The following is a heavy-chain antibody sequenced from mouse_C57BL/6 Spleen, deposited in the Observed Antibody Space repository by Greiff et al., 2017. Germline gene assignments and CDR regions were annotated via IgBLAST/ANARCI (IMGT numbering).Heavy chain of an antibody. CDR1: GYSFTGYF. D-gene: IGHD1-1*01. J-gene: IGHJ4*01. CDR3: ARGGGYDYGSSYDYAMDY. V-gene: IGHV1-20*01. CDR2: INPYNGDT. Sequence: QLQQSGPELVKPGDSVKISCKASGYSFTGYFMNWVMQSHGKSLEWIGLINPYNGDTFYNQKFKGKATLTVDKSSSTAHMELRSLTSEDSAAYYCARGGGYDYGSSYDYAMDYWGQGTSVTVSS.